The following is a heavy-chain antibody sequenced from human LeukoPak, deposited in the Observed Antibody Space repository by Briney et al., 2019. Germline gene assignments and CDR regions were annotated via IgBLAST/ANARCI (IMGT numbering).Heavy chain of an antibody. CDR1: GGTFSSYA. D-gene: IGHD1-26*01. Sequence: GSSVKVSCKAPGGTFSSYAISWVRQAPGQGLEWMGGIIPIFGTANYAQKFQGRVTITADESTSTAYMELSSLGSEDTAVYYCARGSPLYSGSYYFDYWGQGTLVTVSS. CDR3: ARGSPLYSGSYYFDY. V-gene: IGHV1-69*01. J-gene: IGHJ4*02. CDR2: IIPIFGTA.